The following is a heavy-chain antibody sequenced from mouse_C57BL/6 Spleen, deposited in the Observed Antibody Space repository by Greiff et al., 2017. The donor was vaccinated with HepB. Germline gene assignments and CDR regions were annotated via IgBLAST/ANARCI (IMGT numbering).Heavy chain of an antibody. CDR3: TREGNYYGSRYFDV. Sequence: EVHLVESGEGLVKPGGSLKLSCAASGFTFSSYAMSWVRQTPEKRLEWVAYISSGGDYIYYADTVKGRFTISRDNARNTLYLQMSSLKSEDTAMYYCTREGNYYGSRYFDVWGTGTTVTVSS. D-gene: IGHD1-1*01. V-gene: IGHV5-9-1*02. J-gene: IGHJ1*03. CDR1: GFTFSSYA. CDR2: ISSGGDYI.